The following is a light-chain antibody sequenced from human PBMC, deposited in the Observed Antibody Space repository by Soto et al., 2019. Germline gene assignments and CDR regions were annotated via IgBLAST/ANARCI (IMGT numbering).Light chain of an antibody. V-gene: IGKV3-15*01. J-gene: IGKJ5*01. CDR1: QGVTTN. CDR2: DVS. Sequence: EIVMTQSPATLFVSPGDSAILSCRAGQGVTTNFAWYQQKSGQSPRLLIYDVSHRATGVPARFSGTGSETDFTLTISGLQSEDSAVYFCQQYNNWPFSFGQGTRLEI. CDR3: QQYNNWPFS.